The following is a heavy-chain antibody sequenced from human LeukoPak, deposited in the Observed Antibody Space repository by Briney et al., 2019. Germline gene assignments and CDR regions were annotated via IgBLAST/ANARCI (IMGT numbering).Heavy chain of an antibody. CDR3: AKTMDLLTGYLWSLDY. CDR2: IRYDGSNK. J-gene: IGHJ4*02. CDR1: GFNFSSYG. D-gene: IGHD3-9*01. Sequence: PGGSLRLSCAASGFNFSSYGMQWVRQAPGKGLEWVGFIRYDGSNKYYADSVKGRFTISRDNSRNTLYLQMNSLRAEDTALYYCAKTMDLLTGYLWSLDYWGQGILVTVSS. V-gene: IGHV3-30*02.